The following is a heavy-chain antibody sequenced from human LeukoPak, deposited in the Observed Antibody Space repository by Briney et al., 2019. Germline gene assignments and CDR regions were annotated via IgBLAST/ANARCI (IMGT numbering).Heavy chain of an antibody. V-gene: IGHV3-7*01. D-gene: IGHD6-19*01. CDR3: AKTPSSGWSWRGDMYYFDY. CDR1: GFTFSNHW. CDR2: IKQDGSEK. Sequence: GGSLRLSCAASGFTFSNHWMSWVRQAPGKGLEWVANIKQDGSEKYYVDSVKGRFTISRDNAKNSLYLQMNSLRAEDTAVYYCAKTPSSGWSWRGDMYYFDYWGQGTLVTVSS. J-gene: IGHJ4*02.